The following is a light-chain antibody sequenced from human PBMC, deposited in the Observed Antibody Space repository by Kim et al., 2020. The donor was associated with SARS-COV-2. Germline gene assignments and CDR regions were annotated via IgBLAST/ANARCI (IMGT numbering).Light chain of an antibody. V-gene: IGKV1-9*01. CDR3: QQLYSYPRT. CDR1: QGISSY. J-gene: IGKJ1*01. CDR2: AAS. Sequence: DIQLTQSPSFLSASVGDRVTITCRASQGISSYLAWYHQKPGKAPKLLIYAASTLQSGVPSRFSGSGSGTEFTLTISSLQPEDFATYYCQQLYSYPRTFGQGTKVDIK.